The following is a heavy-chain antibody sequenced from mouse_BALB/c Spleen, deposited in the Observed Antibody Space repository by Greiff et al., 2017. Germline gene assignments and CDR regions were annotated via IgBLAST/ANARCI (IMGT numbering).Heavy chain of an antibody. D-gene: IGHD1-1*01. V-gene: IGHV5-6-4*01. Sequence: EVQRVESGGGLVKPGGSLKLSCAASGFTFSSYTMSWVRQTPEKRLEWVATISSGGSYTYYPDSVKGRFTISRDNAKNTLYLQMSSLKSEDTAMYYCTRDRGDYYGSSYGGYFDYWGQGTTLTVSS. CDR1: GFTFSSYT. J-gene: IGHJ2*01. CDR3: TRDRGDYYGSSYGGYFDY. CDR2: ISSGGSYT.